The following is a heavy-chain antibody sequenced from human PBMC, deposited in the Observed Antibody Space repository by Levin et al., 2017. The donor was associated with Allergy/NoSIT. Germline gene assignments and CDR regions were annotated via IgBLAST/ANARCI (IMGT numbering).Heavy chain of an antibody. V-gene: IGHV2-5*04. D-gene: IGHD1-26*01. CDR1: GFSLSTTGVG. J-gene: IGHJ4*02. Sequence: SGPTLVKPTQTLTLTCTFSGFSLSTTGVGVGWIRQSPGKALEWLVLIYWNDDKHYSPSLKSRLTITKDTSKKQVVLRMTNMDPVDTATYYCLRPTRRGELLVYFDFWGQGTLVTVSS. CDR2: IYWNDDK. CDR3: LRPTRRGELLVYFDF.